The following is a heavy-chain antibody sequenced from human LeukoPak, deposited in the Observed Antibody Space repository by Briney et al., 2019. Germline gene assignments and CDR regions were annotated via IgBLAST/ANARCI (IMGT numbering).Heavy chain of an antibody. J-gene: IGHJ4*02. CDR3: ARGPNSNWSGLDF. CDR1: GFTFSNAW. Sequence: GGSLRLSCAASGFTFSNAWMHWARQLPGKGLVWVSRISPTGSTTSYADSVKGRFTVSRDNAKNTLYLQVNNLRAEDTAVYYCARGPNSNWSGLDFWGQGTLLTVSS. V-gene: IGHV3-74*01. CDR2: ISPTGSTT. D-gene: IGHD6-6*01.